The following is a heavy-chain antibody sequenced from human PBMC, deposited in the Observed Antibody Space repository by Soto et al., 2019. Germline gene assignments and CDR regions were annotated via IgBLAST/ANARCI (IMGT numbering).Heavy chain of an antibody. CDR3: AHSPTGYSYGYFDY. CDR2: IYWDDDK. Sequence: QITLKESGPTLVKPTQTLTLTCTFSGFSLSTSGVGVGWIRQPPGKALEWLALIYWDDDKRYSPSLKSRLTITKDPSKNQVVLTMTNMDPVDTATYYCAHSPTGYSYGYFDYWGQGTLVTVSS. J-gene: IGHJ4*02. CDR1: GFSLSTSGVG. D-gene: IGHD5-18*01. V-gene: IGHV2-5*02.